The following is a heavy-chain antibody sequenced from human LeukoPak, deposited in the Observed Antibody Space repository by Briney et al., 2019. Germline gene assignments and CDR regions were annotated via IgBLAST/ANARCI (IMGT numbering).Heavy chain of an antibody. Sequence: GGSLRLSCAASGFTFSNYWITWVRQAPGKGLEWVAHINQDGSEEHYMDSAKARFTISRDNAKNSLSLQMNSLRAEDTAVYYCVRDGGVSGYDLLDYWGQGTLVTVSS. CDR3: VRDGGVSGYDLLDY. J-gene: IGHJ4*02. CDR2: INQDGSEE. CDR1: GFTFSNYW. V-gene: IGHV3-7*01. D-gene: IGHD5-12*01.